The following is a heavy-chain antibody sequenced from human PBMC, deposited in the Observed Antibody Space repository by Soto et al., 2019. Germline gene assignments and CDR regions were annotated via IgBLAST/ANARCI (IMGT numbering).Heavy chain of an antibody. D-gene: IGHD1-26*01. CDR1: GFTFSSYS. V-gene: IGHV3-21*01. Sequence: GGSLRLSCAASGFTFSSYSMNWVRQAPGKGLEWVSSISSSSSYIYYADSVKGRFTISRDNAKNSLYLQMNSLRAEDTAVYYCARAIRSGSTFDYWGQGTLVTVSS. J-gene: IGHJ4*02. CDR2: ISSSSSYI. CDR3: ARAIRSGSTFDY.